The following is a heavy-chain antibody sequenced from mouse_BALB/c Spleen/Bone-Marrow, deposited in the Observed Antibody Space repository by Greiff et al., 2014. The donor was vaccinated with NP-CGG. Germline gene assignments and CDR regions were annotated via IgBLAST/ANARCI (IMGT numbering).Heavy chain of an antibody. CDR3: ARPFTTVVATVFAY. Sequence: EVKLVESGGDLVKPGGSLKLSCAASGFSFSGYGMSWVRQTPDKRLEWVATIGVGGTYTYYLDSVKGRFTISRDNAKNTLYLRMSSLKSEDTAMYYCARPFTTVVATVFAYWGQGTLVTVSA. CDR1: GFSFSGYG. CDR2: IGVGGTYT. J-gene: IGHJ3*01. D-gene: IGHD1-1*01. V-gene: IGHV5-6*01.